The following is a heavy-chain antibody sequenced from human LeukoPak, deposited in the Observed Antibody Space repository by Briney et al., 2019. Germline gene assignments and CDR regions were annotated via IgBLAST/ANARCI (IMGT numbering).Heavy chain of an antibody. CDR3: ARSDYSNLNDY. CDR1: GGSISSSSYY. J-gene: IGHJ4*02. Sequence: SETLSLTCTVSGGSISSSSYYWGWIRQPPGKGLEWIGSIYYSGSTYYNPSLKSRVTISVDTSKNQFSLKLSSVTAADTAVYYCARSDYSNLNDYWGQGTLVTVSS. D-gene: IGHD4-11*01. CDR2: IYYSGST. V-gene: IGHV4-39*07.